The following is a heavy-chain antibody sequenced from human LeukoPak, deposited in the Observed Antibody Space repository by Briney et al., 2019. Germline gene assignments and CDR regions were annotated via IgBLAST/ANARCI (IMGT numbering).Heavy chain of an antibody. V-gene: IGHV1-2*02. CDR1: GYSFTDYY. J-gene: IGHJ5*02. D-gene: IGHD2-21*01. CDR2: INLNNGDI. CDR3: ARADRLHGGPYLIGP. Sequence: ASVKVSCKASGYSFTDYYMHWVRQAPGQGLEWMGWINLNNGDIKSAQRFQGRVTMTRDTSITTVYMEVSWLTSDDTAIYYCARADRLHGGPYLIGPWGQGTLVTVSS.